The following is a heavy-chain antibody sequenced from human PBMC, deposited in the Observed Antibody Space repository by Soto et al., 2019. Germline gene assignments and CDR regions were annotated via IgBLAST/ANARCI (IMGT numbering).Heavy chain of an antibody. Sequence: QMQLVQSGPEVKKPGTSVKVSCKGSGFTFPSSAVQWVRQARGQRLEWIGWIVVGSGNTNYAQKFQERVTISRDMSTSTAYMELSSLRSEDTAVFYCAADPDFYGSGRYAFDIWGQGTIVTVSS. J-gene: IGHJ3*02. CDR2: IVVGSGNT. CDR1: GFTFPSSA. CDR3: AADPDFYGSGRYAFDI. V-gene: IGHV1-58*01. D-gene: IGHD3-10*01.